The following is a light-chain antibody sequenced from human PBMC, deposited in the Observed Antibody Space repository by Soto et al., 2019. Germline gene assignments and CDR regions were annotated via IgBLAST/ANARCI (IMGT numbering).Light chain of an antibody. J-gene: IGLJ1*01. CDR3: CSYAGNPYV. Sequence: QSVLTQPASVSGSPGQSIAISCTGTSSDVGSYNSVSWYQQHPGKAPKLMIYEGSKRPSGVSDRFSGSKSGNTAPLTISGLQAEDEADYYCCSYAGNPYVFGTGTKLTVL. CDR1: SSDVGSYNS. V-gene: IGLV2-23*01. CDR2: EGS.